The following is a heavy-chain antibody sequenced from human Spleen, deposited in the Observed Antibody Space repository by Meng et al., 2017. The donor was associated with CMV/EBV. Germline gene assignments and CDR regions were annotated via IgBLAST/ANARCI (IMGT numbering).Heavy chain of an antibody. V-gene: IGHV3-30*02. CDR2: IRYDGSNK. D-gene: IGHD2-2*02. Sequence: GESLKISCAASGFTFSSYGMHWVRQAPGKGLEWVAFIRYDGSNKYYADSVKGRFTISRDNSKNTLYLQMNSLRAEDTAVYYCASSGYCSSTSCYTVPADYWGQGTLVTVSS. CDR1: GFTFSSYG. J-gene: IGHJ4*02. CDR3: ASSGYCSSTSCYTVPADY.